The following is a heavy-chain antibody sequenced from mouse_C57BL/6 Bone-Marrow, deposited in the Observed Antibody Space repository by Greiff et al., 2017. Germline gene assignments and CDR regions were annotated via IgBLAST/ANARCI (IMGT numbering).Heavy chain of an antibody. CDR3: ARGGIYYYGSVDY. J-gene: IGHJ2*01. CDR1: GYTFTSYW. D-gene: IGHD1-1*01. Sequence: QVQLQQSGTELVKPGASVKLSCKASGYTFTSYWMHWVKQRPGQGLEWIGNINPSNGGTNYNEKFKSKATLTVDKSSSTAYMQLSSLTSEDSAVYYCARGGIYYYGSVDYWGQGTTLTVSS. V-gene: IGHV1-53*01. CDR2: INPSNGGT.